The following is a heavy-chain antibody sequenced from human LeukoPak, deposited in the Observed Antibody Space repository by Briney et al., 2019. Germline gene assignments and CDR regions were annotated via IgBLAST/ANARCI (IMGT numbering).Heavy chain of an antibody. Sequence: SETLSLTCAVYGGSFSGYYWSWIRQPPGKGLEWIGEINHSGSTNYNPPLKSRVTISVDTSKNQFSLKLSSVTAADTAVYYCARGGRDIDYWGQGTLVTVSS. D-gene: IGHD1-26*01. CDR3: ARGGRDIDY. J-gene: IGHJ4*02. CDR2: INHSGST. V-gene: IGHV4-34*01. CDR1: GGSFSGYY.